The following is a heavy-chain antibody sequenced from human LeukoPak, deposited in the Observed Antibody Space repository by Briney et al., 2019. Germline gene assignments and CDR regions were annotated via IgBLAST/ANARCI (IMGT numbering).Heavy chain of an antibody. V-gene: IGHV1-69*04. J-gene: IGHJ4*02. CDR3: AREGDMTPFDY. CDR2: IIPILGIA. Sequence: GASVKVSCKASGGTFSSYTTSWVRQAPGQGLEWMGRIIPILGIANYAQKFQGRVTITADKSTSTAYMELSSLRSEDTAVYYCAREGDMTPFDYWGQGTLVTVSS. CDR1: GGTFSSYT.